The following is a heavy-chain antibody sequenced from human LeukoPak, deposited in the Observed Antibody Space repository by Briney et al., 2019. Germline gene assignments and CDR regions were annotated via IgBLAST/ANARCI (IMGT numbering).Heavy chain of an antibody. V-gene: IGHV3-64*01. CDR1: GFNFSSYA. Sequence: PGGSLRLSCAASGFNFSSYAMHWVRQAPGKGLEYVSAISSNGGSTYYANSVKGRFTISRDNSKNTLYPQMGSLRAEDMAVYYCARTLQGGVVDYWGQGTLVTVSS. J-gene: IGHJ4*02. CDR3: ARTLQGGVVDY. D-gene: IGHD2-2*01. CDR2: ISSNGGST.